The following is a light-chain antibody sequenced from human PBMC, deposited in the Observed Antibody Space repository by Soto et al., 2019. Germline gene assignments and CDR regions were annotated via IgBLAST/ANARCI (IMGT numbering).Light chain of an antibody. V-gene: IGKV1-27*01. Sequence: DIQMTQSPSSLSASVGDRVNITCRASQGISNYLAWYQQKPGKVPKLLIYAASTLQSGVPSRFSGSGSGTDFALTISSLQPEDVATYYCQKYNSAPQTFGQGTKVDIK. CDR3: QKYNSAPQT. CDR1: QGISNY. CDR2: AAS. J-gene: IGKJ1*01.